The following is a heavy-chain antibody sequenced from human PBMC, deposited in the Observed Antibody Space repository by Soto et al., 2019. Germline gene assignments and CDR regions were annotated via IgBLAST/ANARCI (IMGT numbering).Heavy chain of an antibody. V-gene: IGHV5-51*01. Sequence: PGESLKISCKGSGYTFTSHWIGWVRQMPGKGLEWMGIIYPGDSDTRYSPSFQGQVTISTDKSISTAYLQWSSLKASDTAMYYCARLGYCGGDCYQPTFDDRGQRTLVTVSS. J-gene: IGHJ4*02. CDR2: IYPGDSDT. CDR1: GYTFTSHW. CDR3: ARLGYCGGDCYQPTFDD. D-gene: IGHD2-21*01.